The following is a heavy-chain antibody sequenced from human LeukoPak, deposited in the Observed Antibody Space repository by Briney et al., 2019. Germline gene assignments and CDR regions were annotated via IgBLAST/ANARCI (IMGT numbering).Heavy chain of an antibody. CDR2: ISSSGSTI. Sequence: GGSLRLSCAASGFPFSSYEMNWVRQAPGKGLQWVSYISSSGSTIYYADSVKGRFTISRDNAKNSLYLQMNSLRAEDTAVYYCAELGITMIGGVWGKGTTVTISS. J-gene: IGHJ6*04. V-gene: IGHV3-48*03. CDR3: AELGITMIGGV. CDR1: GFPFSSYE. D-gene: IGHD3-10*02.